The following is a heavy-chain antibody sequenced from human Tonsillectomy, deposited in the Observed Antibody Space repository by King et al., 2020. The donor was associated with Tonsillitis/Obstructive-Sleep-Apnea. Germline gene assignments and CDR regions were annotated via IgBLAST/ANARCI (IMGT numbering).Heavy chain of an antibody. J-gene: IGHJ4*02. CDR2: IYYSGNT. V-gene: IGHV4-59*08. CDR3: ARLLVPRPCVTTSGTNYFDY. Sequence: VQLQESGPGLVKPSETLSLTCTVSGGSISNYYWSWIRQPPGKGLEWVGYIYYSGNTNYNPSLKSRVTISVDTSKNQFSLKLSSVTAADTAVYYCARLLVPRPCVTTSGTNYFDYWGQGTLVTVSS. CDR1: GGSISNYY. D-gene: IGHD6-13*01.